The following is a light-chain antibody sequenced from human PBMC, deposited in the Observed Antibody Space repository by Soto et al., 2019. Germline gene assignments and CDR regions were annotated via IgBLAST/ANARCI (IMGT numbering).Light chain of an antibody. Sequence: DIQMTQSPSTLSASVGDRVTITCRASQSISSWLAWYQQKPGKAPELLIYAASSLQSGVPSRFSGSGSGTDFALTISSLQPEDFATFYCQQSYSVPHTFGQGTKLEI. CDR3: QQSYSVPHT. CDR1: QSISSW. V-gene: IGKV1-39*01. J-gene: IGKJ2*01. CDR2: AAS.